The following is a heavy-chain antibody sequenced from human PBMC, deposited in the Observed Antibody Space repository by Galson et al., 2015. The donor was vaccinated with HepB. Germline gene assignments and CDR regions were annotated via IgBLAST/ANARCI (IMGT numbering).Heavy chain of an antibody. J-gene: IGHJ4*02. V-gene: IGHV3-74*01. CDR1: GFTFSSYW. D-gene: IGHD6-13*01. Sequence: SLRLSCAASGFTFSSYWMHWVRQAPGKGLVWVSRINSDGSSTSYADSVKGRFTISRDNAKNTLYLQMNSLRAEDTAVYYCARVSSGLAAAGLGYWGQGTLVTVSS. CDR2: INSDGSST. CDR3: ARVSSGLAAAGLGY.